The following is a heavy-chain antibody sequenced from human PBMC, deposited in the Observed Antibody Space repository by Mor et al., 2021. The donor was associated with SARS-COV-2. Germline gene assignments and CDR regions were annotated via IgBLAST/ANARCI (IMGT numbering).Heavy chain of an antibody. CDR2: IYSAGST. J-gene: IGHJ4*02. CDR3: ASIYCSSGTCYYDY. V-gene: IGHV3-53*04. D-gene: IGHD6-13*01. Sequence: GKGLEWVSTIYSAGSTYYGDSIKGRFSTSKQNSQNTIYLHMDSLRVEDTAVYYCASIYCSSGTCYYDYWGQGTLVT.